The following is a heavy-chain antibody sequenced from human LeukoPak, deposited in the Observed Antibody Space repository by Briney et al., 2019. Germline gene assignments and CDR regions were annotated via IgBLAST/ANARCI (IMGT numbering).Heavy chain of an antibody. D-gene: IGHD1-14*01. Sequence: SETLSLTCAVSGGSISSSNWWSWVRQPPGKGLEWIGEIYRSGSTNYNPSLKSRVTISVDRSKNQFSLKLSSVTAADTAVYYCARGPEPGSSPDYYYYYGMDVWGQGTTVTVSS. CDR1: GGSISSSNW. CDR2: IYRSGST. J-gene: IGHJ6*02. V-gene: IGHV4-4*02. CDR3: ARGPEPGSSPDYYYYYGMDV.